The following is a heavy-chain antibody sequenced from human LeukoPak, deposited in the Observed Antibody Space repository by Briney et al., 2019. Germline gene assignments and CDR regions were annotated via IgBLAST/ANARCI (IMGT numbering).Heavy chain of an antibody. J-gene: IGHJ1*01. Sequence: GGSLRLSCAASGFTFSTHAMSWVRQAPGKGLEWVAVISHDGTTAFYADSVKGRFTISRDNSKNTLGLQMFSLRVEDTAVYFCAKEPTSYSSGWYFHHWGQGTLVTVSS. CDR2: ISHDGTTA. V-gene: IGHV3-30*18. CDR3: AKEPTSYSSGWYFHH. CDR1: GFTFSTHA. D-gene: IGHD6-25*01.